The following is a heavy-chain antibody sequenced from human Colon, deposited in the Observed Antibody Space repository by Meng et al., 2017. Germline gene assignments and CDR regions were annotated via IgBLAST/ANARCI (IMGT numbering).Heavy chain of an antibody. V-gene: IGHV4-4*02. CDR1: GGSISRSDW. Sequence: QVELRASGPGLVKPSWTLSLTCAVSGGSISRSDWWSWVRQPPGKGLEWIGETSHSGSTNYSPSLKSRVTISLDKSKNQLSLKLNSVTAADTAVYYCASSDYYRSDYWGQGTLVTVSS. CDR2: TSHSGST. CDR3: ASSDYYRSDY. D-gene: IGHD3-22*01. J-gene: IGHJ4*02.